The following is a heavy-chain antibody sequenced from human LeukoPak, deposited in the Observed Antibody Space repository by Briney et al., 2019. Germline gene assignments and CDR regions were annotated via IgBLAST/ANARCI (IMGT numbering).Heavy chain of an antibody. Sequence: SQTLSLTCAISGDSVSSNSAAWNWIRQSPSRGLEWLGRTYYRSKWYNDYAVSVKSRITINPDTSKNQFSLKLSSVTAADTAVYYCARDRFYYDSSGYSPDGAFDYWGQGTLVTVSS. D-gene: IGHD3-22*01. CDR2: TYYRSKWYN. V-gene: IGHV6-1*01. CDR1: GDSVSSNSAA. CDR3: ARDRFYYDSSGYSPDGAFDY. J-gene: IGHJ4*02.